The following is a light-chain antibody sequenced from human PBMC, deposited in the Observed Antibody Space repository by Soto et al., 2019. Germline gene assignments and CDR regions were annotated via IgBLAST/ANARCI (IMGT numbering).Light chain of an antibody. CDR3: SSYTSSSTLVV. Sequence: QSALTQPASVSGSPGQSITISCTGTSSDVGGYNYVSWYQQHPGKAPKIMIYDVSNRPSGVSNRFSGSKSGNTASLTISGLQAEDVADYYCSSYTSSSTLVVFGGGTQLTVL. CDR2: DVS. V-gene: IGLV2-14*01. CDR1: SSDVGGYNY. J-gene: IGLJ2*01.